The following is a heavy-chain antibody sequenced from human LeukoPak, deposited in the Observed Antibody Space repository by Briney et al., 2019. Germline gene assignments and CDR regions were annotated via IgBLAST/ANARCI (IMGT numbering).Heavy chain of an antibody. V-gene: IGHV1-8*03. CDR1: GGTFSSYD. CDR3: ARGMGSSSWYWDAFDI. Sequence: ASVKVSCKASGGTFSSYDINWVRQATGQGLEWMGWMNPNSGNTGYAQKFQGRVTITRNTSISTAYMELSSLRSEDTAVYYCARGMGSSSWYWDAFDIWGQGTMVTASS. D-gene: IGHD6-13*01. J-gene: IGHJ3*02. CDR2: MNPNSGNT.